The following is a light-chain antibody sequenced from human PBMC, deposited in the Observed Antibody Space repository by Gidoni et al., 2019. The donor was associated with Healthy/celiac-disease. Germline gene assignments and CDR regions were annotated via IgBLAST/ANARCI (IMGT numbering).Light chain of an antibody. CDR3: SAYTSSSTLNV. CDR2: DVS. CDR1: SSDVGGYNY. Sequence: QSALTQPAPVSGSPRQSITIACTGTSSDVGGYNYVSWYQQHPGKATKLMIYDVSNRPSGVSNRCSGSKSGNTASLTISGLQAEDEADYYCSAYTSSSTLNVFGTGTKVTVL. V-gene: IGLV2-14*01. J-gene: IGLJ1*01.